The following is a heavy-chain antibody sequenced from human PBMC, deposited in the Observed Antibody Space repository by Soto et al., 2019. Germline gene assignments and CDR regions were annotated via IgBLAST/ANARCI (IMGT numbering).Heavy chain of an antibody. CDR3: AKDIHADRDTYHYGADY. Sequence: QVQLVESGGGVVQPGTSLRLSCSASGFTFGNFGMHWVRQSPGKGLEWVSIITYDGSRKHYIDSVNGRFTISRDNSKNTVFLQMNSLRAEDSAVYSCAKDIHADRDTYHYGADYWGQGTLVTVSS. V-gene: IGHV3-30*18. J-gene: IGHJ4*02. CDR2: ITYDGSRK. CDR1: GFTFGNFG. D-gene: IGHD5-12*01.